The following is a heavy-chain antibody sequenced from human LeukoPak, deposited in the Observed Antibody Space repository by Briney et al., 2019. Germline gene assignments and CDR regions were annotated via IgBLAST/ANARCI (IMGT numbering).Heavy chain of an antibody. CDR3: ARGLSPWYSSSGGLLDY. Sequence: ASAKVSCKASGYTFTSYDINWVRQATGQGLEWMGWMNPNSGNTGYAQKFQGRVTITRNTSISTAYMELSSLRSEDTAVYYCARGLSPWYSSSGGLLDYWGQGTLVTVSS. CDR1: GYTFTSYD. V-gene: IGHV1-8*03. D-gene: IGHD6-6*01. CDR2: MNPNSGNT. J-gene: IGHJ4*02.